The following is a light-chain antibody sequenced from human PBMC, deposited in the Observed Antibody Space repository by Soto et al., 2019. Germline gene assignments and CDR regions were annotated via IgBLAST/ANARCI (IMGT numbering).Light chain of an antibody. CDR1: QSVSSN. Sequence: EIVMTQSPATLSVSPGERATLSCRASQSVSSNLAWYQQKPGQAPRLLIYGASTRATGIPVRFSGSGSGTEFTLTISSLQSEDFAVYSCQHYNNWPPLTFGGGTKVEIK. CDR3: QHYNNWPPLT. V-gene: IGKV3-15*01. CDR2: GAS. J-gene: IGKJ4*01.